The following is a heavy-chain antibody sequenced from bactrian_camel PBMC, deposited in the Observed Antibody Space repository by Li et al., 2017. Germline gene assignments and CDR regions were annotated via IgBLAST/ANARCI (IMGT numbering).Heavy chain of an antibody. V-gene: IGHV3S53*01. CDR1: GYLDGTYC. J-gene: IGHJ4*01. D-gene: IGHD2*01. CDR3: AAAMTPSARGKWDH. Sequence: HVQLVESGGGSVQTGGSLRLSCVASGYLDGTYCMGWFRQVPGKEREGVAVIDATGRTSYADSVKGRFTISHDDAKRTVYLQMTRLKSEDTAVYYCAAAMTPSARGKWDHWGQGTQVTVS. CDR2: IDATGRT.